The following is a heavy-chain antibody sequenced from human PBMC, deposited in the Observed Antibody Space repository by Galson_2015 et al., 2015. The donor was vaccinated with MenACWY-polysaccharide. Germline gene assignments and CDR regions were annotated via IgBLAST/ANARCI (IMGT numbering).Heavy chain of an antibody. CDR2: IYTSGST. Sequence: TLSLTCTVSGGSISSGSYHWSWIRQPAGKGLEWIGRIYTSGSTNYNPSLKSRVTISVDTSKNQFSLKLSPVTAADTAVYYCAREGTSSSWYGGWFDPWGQGTLVTVSS. CDR1: GGSISSGSYH. J-gene: IGHJ5*02. V-gene: IGHV4-61*02. D-gene: IGHD6-13*01. CDR3: AREGTSSSWYGGWFDP.